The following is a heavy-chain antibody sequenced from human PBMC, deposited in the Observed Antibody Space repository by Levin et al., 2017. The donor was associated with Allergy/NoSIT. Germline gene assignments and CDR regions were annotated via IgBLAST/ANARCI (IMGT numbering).Heavy chain of an antibody. V-gene: IGHV3-48*02. D-gene: IGHD2-2*01. CDR2: ISSSSSTI. Sequence: LSLTCAASGFPFSSYSMNWVRQAPGKGLEWVSYISSSSSTIYYADSVKGRFTISRDNAKNSLYLQMNSLRDEDTAVYYCARVTVVVPAAIMDVWGQGTTVTVSS. CDR3: ARVTVVVPAAIMDV. CDR1: GFPFSSYS. J-gene: IGHJ6*02.